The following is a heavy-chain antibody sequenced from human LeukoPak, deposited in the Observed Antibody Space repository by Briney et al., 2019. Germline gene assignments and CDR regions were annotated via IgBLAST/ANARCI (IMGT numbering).Heavy chain of an antibody. D-gene: IGHD4-17*01. Sequence: GASVKVSCKASGYTFTGYYMHWVRQAPGQGLEWMGRINPNSGGTNYAQKFQGRVTMTRDTSISTAYMELSRLRSDDTAVYYCARAASLATVTPDFDYWGQGTLVTVSS. J-gene: IGHJ4*02. CDR3: ARAASLATVTPDFDY. CDR1: GYTFTGYY. V-gene: IGHV1-2*06. CDR2: INPNSGGT.